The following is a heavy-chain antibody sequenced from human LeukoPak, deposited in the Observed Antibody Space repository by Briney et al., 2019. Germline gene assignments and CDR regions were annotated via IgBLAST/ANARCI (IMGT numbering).Heavy chain of an antibody. CDR1: GSNFSTYW. J-gene: IGHJ4*02. V-gene: IGHV3-7*01. CDR3: VTDQTGRHPYFFDY. D-gene: IGHD3-10*01. Sequence: PGGSRRPSCTVSGSNFSTYWTTWVRQVPGKGRGWVAYIKEVGGEIYYVDAVKGRLCLSRANAKTSLYLQMHSLSVADTGLYYCVTDQTGRHPYFFDYWGQGTLVTVSS. CDR2: IKEVGGEI.